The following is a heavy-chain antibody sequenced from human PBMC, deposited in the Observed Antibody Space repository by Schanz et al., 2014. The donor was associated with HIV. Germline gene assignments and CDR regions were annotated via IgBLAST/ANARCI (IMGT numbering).Heavy chain of an antibody. CDR3: ARGQPLVQRWFDP. V-gene: IGHV3-23*01. J-gene: IGHJ5*02. CDR2: ISESGGRT. CDR1: GFTFNNYA. Sequence: EVQLLDSGGGLVQPGGSPRLSCVASGFTFNNYAMTWVRQAPGKGLEWVSSISESGGRTYYADSVKGRFTISRDNSKNTLYLQMNSLRPEDTAVYYCARGQPLVQRWFDPWGQGTLVTVSS. D-gene: IGHD6-13*01.